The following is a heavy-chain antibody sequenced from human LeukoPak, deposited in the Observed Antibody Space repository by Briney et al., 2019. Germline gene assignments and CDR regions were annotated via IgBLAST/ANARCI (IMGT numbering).Heavy chain of an antibody. Sequence: PSETLSLTCAVYGGSFSGYYWSWIRQPPGKGLEWIGYIYYSGSTNYNPSLKSRVTISVDTSKNQFSLKLSSVTAADTAVYYCARDRGFYDSSGYYPPFDIWGRGTMVTVSS. CDR3: ARDRGFYDSSGYYPPFDI. V-gene: IGHV4-59*01. D-gene: IGHD3-22*01. J-gene: IGHJ3*02. CDR2: IYYSGST. CDR1: GGSFSGYY.